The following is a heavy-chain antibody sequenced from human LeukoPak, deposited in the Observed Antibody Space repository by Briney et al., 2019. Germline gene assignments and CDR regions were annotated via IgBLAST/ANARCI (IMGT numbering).Heavy chain of an antibody. Sequence: ASVKVSCKASGGTFSSYAISWVRQAPGQGLEWMGGIIPIFGTANYAQKFQGRVTITADESTSTAYMELSSLRSEDTAVYYCASPGRSGSYFPLDYWGQGTLVTVSS. CDR3: ASPGRSGSYFPLDY. J-gene: IGHJ4*02. V-gene: IGHV1-69*13. CDR2: IIPIFGTA. D-gene: IGHD1-26*01. CDR1: GGTFSSYA.